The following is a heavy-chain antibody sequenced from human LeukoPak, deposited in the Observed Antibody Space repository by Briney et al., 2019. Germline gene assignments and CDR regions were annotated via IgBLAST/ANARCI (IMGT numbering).Heavy chain of an antibody. D-gene: IGHD3-10*01. CDR3: ARGFGWFGELGAFDI. CDR1: GYTFTSYY. J-gene: IGHJ3*02. Sequence: ASVKVSCKASGYTFTSYYMHWVRQAPGQGLEWMGIIHTSGGSTSYAQKFQGRVTMTRDTSTSTVYMELSILRSEDTAVYYCARGFGWFGELGAFDIWGQGTMVTVSS. V-gene: IGHV1-46*01. CDR2: IHTSGGST.